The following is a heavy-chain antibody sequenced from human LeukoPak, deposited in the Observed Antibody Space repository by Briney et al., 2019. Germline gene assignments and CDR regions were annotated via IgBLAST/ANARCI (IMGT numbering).Heavy chain of an antibody. CDR2: INQDGSEE. J-gene: IGHJ3*01. CDR1: GFTFRTYW. CDR3: ARWKMELKRNAFDF. V-gene: IGHV3-7*01. D-gene: IGHD1-26*01. Sequence: GGSLRLSYAASGFTFRTYWMSWIRQAPGNEPEWVADINQDGSEEYYLQSVQGRFTVSRDNAQNAVFLQMTYLRADDTAVYYCARWKMELKRNAFDFWGQGTVVTVSS.